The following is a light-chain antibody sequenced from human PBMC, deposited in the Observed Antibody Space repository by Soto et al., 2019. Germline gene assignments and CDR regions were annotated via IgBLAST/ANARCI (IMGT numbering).Light chain of an antibody. Sequence: QSVLTQPPSASGTPGQRVTISCSGSSSNIGSTHVYWFQQLPGTAPKLLVYRSDQRPSGVPDRFSGSKSDTSVSLAISGLRSEDEANYYCAAWDDSLSGWVFGGGTKLTVL. CDR3: AAWDDSLSGWV. V-gene: IGLV1-47*01. CDR2: RSD. CDR1: SSNIGSTH. J-gene: IGLJ3*02.